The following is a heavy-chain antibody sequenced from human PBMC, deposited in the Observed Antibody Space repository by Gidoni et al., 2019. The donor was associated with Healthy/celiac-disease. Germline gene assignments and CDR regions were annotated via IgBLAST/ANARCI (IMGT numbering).Heavy chain of an antibody. V-gene: IGHV1-69*01. D-gene: IGHD2-2*02. CDR3: ASPGYYCSSTSCYMGYYYYGMDV. Sequence: QVQLVQSGAEVKKPGSSVKVSCKASGGTFSSYAISWVRQAPGHGLEWMGGIIPIFGTANYAQKFQGRVTITADESTSTAYMELSSLRSEDTAVYYCASPGYYCSSTSCYMGYYYYGMDVWGQGTTVTVSS. J-gene: IGHJ6*02. CDR2: IIPIFGTA. CDR1: GGTFSSYA.